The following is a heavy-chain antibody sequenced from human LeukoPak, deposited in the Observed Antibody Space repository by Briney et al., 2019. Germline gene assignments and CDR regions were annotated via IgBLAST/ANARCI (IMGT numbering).Heavy chain of an antibody. CDR2: ISAYNGNT. J-gene: IGHJ4*02. V-gene: IGHV1-18*04. CDR3: ARDGYCSGGSCYQTGYYYFDY. Sequence: ASVKVSCKASGYTFTSYGISWVRQAPGQGLEWMGWISAYNGNTNYAQKLQGRVTMTTDASTSTAYMELRSLRSDNTAVYYCARDGYCSGGSCYQTGYYYFDYWGQGTLVTVSS. CDR1: GYTFTSYG. D-gene: IGHD2-15*01.